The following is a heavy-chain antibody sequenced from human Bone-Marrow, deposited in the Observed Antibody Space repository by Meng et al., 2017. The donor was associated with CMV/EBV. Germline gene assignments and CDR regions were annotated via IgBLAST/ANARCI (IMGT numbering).Heavy chain of an antibody. CDR3: ARDRVPEPPLEWPQLWGEDF. CDR1: GFTFNRDR. D-gene: IGHD3-3*01. V-gene: IGHV3-21*01. J-gene: IGHJ1*01. Sequence: GESLKISCAVSGFTFNRDRMNWVRQAPGKGLEWVSSISSSSRNIYYADSVRGRFTISRDNTKNSLYLQMNRLRVEDTAVYYCARDRVPEPPLEWPQLWGEDFWGQGTLVTVSS. CDR2: ISSSSRNI.